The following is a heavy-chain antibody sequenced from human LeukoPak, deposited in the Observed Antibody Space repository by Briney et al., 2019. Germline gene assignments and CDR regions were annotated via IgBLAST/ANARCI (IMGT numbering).Heavy chain of an antibody. D-gene: IGHD3-16*01. CDR1: GFTFSSYS. Sequence: GGSLRLSCAASGFTFSSYSMHWVRQAPGKGLEWVSYISLSSSTIYYADSVRGRFTISRDNAKNSLYLQMNSLRAEDTAVYYCAKDGAGRDFEYWGQGTLVTVSS. V-gene: IGHV3-48*01. CDR2: ISLSSSTI. CDR3: AKDGAGRDFEY. J-gene: IGHJ4*02.